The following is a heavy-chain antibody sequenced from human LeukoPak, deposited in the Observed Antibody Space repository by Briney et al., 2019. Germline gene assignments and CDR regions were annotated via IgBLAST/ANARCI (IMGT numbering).Heavy chain of an antibody. J-gene: IGHJ5*02. Sequence: GESLRISCKGSGYSFTSYWISWVRQMPGKGLEWMGRIDPSDSYTNYSPSFQGHVTISADKSISTAYLQWSSLKASDTAMYYWARLVYGSGSYYNGWFDPWGQGTLVTVSS. CDR1: GYSFTSYW. CDR2: IDPSDSYT. CDR3: ARLVYGSGSYYNGWFDP. D-gene: IGHD3-10*01. V-gene: IGHV5-10-1*01.